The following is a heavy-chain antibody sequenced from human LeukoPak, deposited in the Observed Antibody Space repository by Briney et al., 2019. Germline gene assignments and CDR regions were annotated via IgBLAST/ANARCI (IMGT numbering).Heavy chain of an antibody. V-gene: IGHV3-74*01. CDR1: GFTFSSYW. J-gene: IGHJ4*02. CDR2: INSDGSST. D-gene: IGHD2-2*01. CDR3: AKDVGEFCSSTNCYASDY. Sequence: GGSLRLSCAASGFTFSSYWMHWVRQAPGKGLVWVSRINSDGSSTSYADSVKGRFTISRDNSKNTLYLQMNSLRAEDTAVYYCAKDVGEFCSSTNCYASDYWGQGTLVTVSS.